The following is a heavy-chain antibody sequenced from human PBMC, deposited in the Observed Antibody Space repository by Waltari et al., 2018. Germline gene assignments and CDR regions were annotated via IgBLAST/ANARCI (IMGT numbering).Heavy chain of an antibody. J-gene: IGHJ4*02. Sequence: QVQLQQWGAGLLKPSETLSLTCAVYGGSFSGYYWSWIRQPPGKGLEWIGEINHSGSTYYNPSLKSRVTISVDTSKNQFSLKLSSVTAADTAVYYCARGITSSSWCDYWGQGTLVTVSS. D-gene: IGHD6-13*01. CDR2: INHSGST. V-gene: IGHV4-34*01. CDR1: GGSFSGYY. CDR3: ARGITSSSWCDY.